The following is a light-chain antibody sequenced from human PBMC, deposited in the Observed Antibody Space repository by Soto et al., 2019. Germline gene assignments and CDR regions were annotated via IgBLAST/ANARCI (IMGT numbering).Light chain of an antibody. CDR2: DVS. CDR3: QQYNSYPWT. CDR1: ESISSW. Sequence: DIQMTQSPSTLSASVGDRVTITCRASESISSWLAWYQQKPGKAPKLLIYDVSSLESGVPSRFSGSGSGTEFTLTISSLQPDDFATYYCQQYNSYPWTFGPGTKVDIK. J-gene: IGKJ1*01. V-gene: IGKV1-5*01.